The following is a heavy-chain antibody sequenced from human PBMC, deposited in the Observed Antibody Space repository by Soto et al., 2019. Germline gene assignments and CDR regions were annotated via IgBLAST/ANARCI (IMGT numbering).Heavy chain of an antibody. CDR1: GFTFSSYA. Sequence: GGSLRLSCAASGFTFSSYAMSWVRQAPWKGLEWVSAISGSGGSTYYADSVKGRFTISRDKSKTTRYLQMDSLRAEDTAVYYWAKEMVAGLELRDYYYGTDVLAQGTSVTVSS. D-gene: IGHD1-7*01. CDR2: ISGSGGST. V-gene: IGHV3-23*01. J-gene: IGHJ6*02. CDR3: AKEMVAGLELRDYYYGTDV.